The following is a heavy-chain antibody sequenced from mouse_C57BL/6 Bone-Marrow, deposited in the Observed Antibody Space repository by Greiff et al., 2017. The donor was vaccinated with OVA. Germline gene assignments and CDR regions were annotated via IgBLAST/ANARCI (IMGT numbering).Heavy chain of an antibody. V-gene: IGHV3-8*01. CDR1: GYSITSDY. CDR3: ARSLYDYDPLDY. Sequence: DVKLQESGPGLAKPSQTLSLTCSVTGYSITSDYWNWIRKFPGNKLEYMGYLSYSGSTYYNPSLKSRISITRDTSKNQYYLQLNAGTTEDTATYYCARSLYDYDPLDYWGQGTTLTVSS. D-gene: IGHD2-4*01. J-gene: IGHJ2*01. CDR2: LSYSGST.